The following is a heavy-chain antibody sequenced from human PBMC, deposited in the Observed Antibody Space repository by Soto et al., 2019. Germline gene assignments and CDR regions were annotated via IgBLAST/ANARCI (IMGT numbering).Heavy chain of an antibody. CDR3: ARAMVRGKNYYCVDV. V-gene: IGHV5-51*01. CDR2: IYPGDSDT. Sequence: GEFLRVSWKGAGYSFTNYWIGWVRQMPGKGLEWMGIIYPGDSDTRYSPSFQGQVTISADKSISTAYLQWSSLKASDTAMYYCARAMVRGKNYYCVDVWGQGTTVTVSS. D-gene: IGHD3-10*01. J-gene: IGHJ6*02. CDR1: GYSFTNYW.